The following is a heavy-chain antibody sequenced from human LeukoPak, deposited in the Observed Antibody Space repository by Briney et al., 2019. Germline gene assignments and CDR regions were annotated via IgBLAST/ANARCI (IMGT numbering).Heavy chain of an antibody. Sequence: ASVKVSCKASGYTFTGYYMHWVRQAPGQGLEWMGWINPNSGGTNYAQKFQGRVTMTRDTSISTAYMELSRLRSDDTAVYYCARDPSVVVPAAILDYWGQGTPVTVSS. V-gene: IGHV1-2*02. CDR1: GYTFTGYY. J-gene: IGHJ4*02. CDR3: ARDPSVVVPAAILDY. CDR2: INPNSGGT. D-gene: IGHD2-2*02.